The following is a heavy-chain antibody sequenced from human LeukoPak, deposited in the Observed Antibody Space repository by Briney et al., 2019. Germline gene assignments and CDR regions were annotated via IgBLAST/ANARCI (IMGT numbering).Heavy chain of an antibody. J-gene: IGHJ4*02. CDR2: ISGYNGDT. D-gene: IGHD2-15*01. CDR1: GYTFTSYG. Sequence: ASVKVSCKASGYTFTSYGICWVRQAPGQGLEWMGWISGYNGDTNYAQNLQGRVTMTADTSTSTAYMELRNLRYDDTAVYYCAKDIHPGLGSGASCCFDYWGQGTLVTVSS. V-gene: IGHV1-18*01. CDR3: AKDIHPGLGSGASCCFDY.